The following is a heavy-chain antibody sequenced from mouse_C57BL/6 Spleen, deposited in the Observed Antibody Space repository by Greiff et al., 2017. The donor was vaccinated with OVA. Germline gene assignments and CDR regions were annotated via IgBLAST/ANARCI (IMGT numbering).Heavy chain of an antibody. D-gene: IGHD1-1*01. CDR2: IDPENGDT. CDR1: GFNIKDDY. CDR3: TTGDYYGSSYVGAMDY. V-gene: IGHV14-4*01. J-gene: IGHJ4*01. Sequence: EVQLQQSGAELVRPGASVKLSCTASGFNIKDDYMHWVKQRPEQGLEWIGWIDPENGDTEYASKFQGKATITADTSSNTAYLQLSSLTSEDTAVYYCTTGDYYGSSYVGAMDYWGQGTSVTVSS.